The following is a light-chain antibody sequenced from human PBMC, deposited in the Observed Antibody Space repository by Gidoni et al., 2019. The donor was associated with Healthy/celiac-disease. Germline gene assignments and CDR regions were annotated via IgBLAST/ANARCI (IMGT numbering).Light chain of an antibody. CDR1: SSNIGSNN. J-gene: IGLJ2*01. CDR3: AAWDDSLNGHVV. CDR2: SNK. Sequence: QSVLTQPPSASGTPGQRVTISCSGSSSNIGSNNVNWYQHPPGTAPKLLIYSNKPRPSGVPDRFSGSKSGTSASLAISGLQSEDEADYYCAAWDDSLNGHVVFGGGTKLTVL. V-gene: IGLV1-44*01.